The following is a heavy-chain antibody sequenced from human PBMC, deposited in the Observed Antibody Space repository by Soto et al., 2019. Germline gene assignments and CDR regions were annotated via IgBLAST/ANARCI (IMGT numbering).Heavy chain of an antibody. Sequence: EVQLVESGGGLVQPGGSLRLSCAASGFTFSSYSMNWVRQAPGKGLEWVSYISSSSSTIYYADSVKGRFTISRDNAKNSLYLQMNSLRAEDTAVYYCARPRITMVRGISGYWGQGTLVTVSS. V-gene: IGHV3-48*01. CDR1: GFTFSSYS. D-gene: IGHD3-10*01. J-gene: IGHJ4*02. CDR3: ARPRITMVRGISGY. CDR2: ISSSSSTI.